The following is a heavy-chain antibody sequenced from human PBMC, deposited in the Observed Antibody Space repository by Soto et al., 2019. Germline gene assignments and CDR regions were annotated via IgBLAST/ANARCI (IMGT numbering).Heavy chain of an antibody. Sequence: EVQLLESGGGLVQPGGSLRLSCAASGFTFNNYAMTWVRQAPGKGLEWVSAISGGGDTTSYADSVKGRLTVSRDGSNNTLYLQMSSLRAEDTALYYCAKGRGGSGSLTPRVDFWGQGTLVTVSS. D-gene: IGHD3-10*01. J-gene: IGHJ4*02. V-gene: IGHV3-23*01. CDR3: AKGRGGSGSLTPRVDF. CDR1: GFTFNNYA. CDR2: ISGGGDTT.